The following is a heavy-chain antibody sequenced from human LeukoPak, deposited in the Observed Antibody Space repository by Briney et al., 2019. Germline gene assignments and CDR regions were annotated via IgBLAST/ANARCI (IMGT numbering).Heavy chain of an antibody. Sequence: PGGSLRLSCIASGFIFTARSMHWVRQAPGRGLEWLSYINSGSDFISYADSVKGRFTISRDNAKSSLYLQMNSLRAEDTAVYYCARRGHSYGYPSLNYWGQGTLVTVSS. CDR1: GFIFTARS. D-gene: IGHD5-18*01. V-gene: IGHV3-48*01. CDR2: INSGSDFI. CDR3: ARRGHSYGYPSLNY. J-gene: IGHJ4*02.